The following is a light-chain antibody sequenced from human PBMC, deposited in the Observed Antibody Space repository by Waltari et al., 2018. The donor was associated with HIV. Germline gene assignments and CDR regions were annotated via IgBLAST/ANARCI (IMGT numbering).Light chain of an antibody. CDR1: TSNFGNTI. CDR2: NNN. J-gene: IGLJ3*02. V-gene: IGLV1-44*01. Sequence: QSVLTQPPSASGTPGQRVTISCSGSTSNFGNTIVNWYQQFPATAPKLLIYNNNQWPSGVPVRFSGSKSGTSASLAISGLQSEDEADYYCAAWDDSLNGWVFGGGTKLTVL. CDR3: AAWDDSLNGWV.